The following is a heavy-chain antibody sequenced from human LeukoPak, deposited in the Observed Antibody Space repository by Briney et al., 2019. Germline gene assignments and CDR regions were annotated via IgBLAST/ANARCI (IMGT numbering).Heavy chain of an antibody. CDR2: IYYSGST. Sequence: TSEILSLTCTVSGVSISSYYWSWIRQPPGKGLEWIGYIYYSGSTNYNPSLKSRVTISVDTSKNQFSLKLNSVTAADTAVYYCARHHNYYDSSGYYYNRRDAFDIWGQGTMVTVSS. J-gene: IGHJ3*02. D-gene: IGHD3-22*01. CDR3: ARHHNYYDSSGYYYNRRDAFDI. V-gene: IGHV4-59*08. CDR1: GVSISSYY.